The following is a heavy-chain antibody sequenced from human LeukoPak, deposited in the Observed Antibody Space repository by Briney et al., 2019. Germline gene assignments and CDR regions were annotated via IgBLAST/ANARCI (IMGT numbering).Heavy chain of an antibody. V-gene: IGHV4-39*07. CDR3: ARGGRVTTRKSFQH. Sequence: SETLSLTCTVSGVSISSSNSYWGWIRQPPGKGLEWIGSIYHSGSTYYNPSLKSRVTISVDTSKNQFSLKLSSVTAADTAVYYCARGGRVTTRKSFQHWGQGTLVTVSS. CDR2: IYHSGST. J-gene: IGHJ1*01. D-gene: IGHD4-11*01. CDR1: GVSISSSNSY.